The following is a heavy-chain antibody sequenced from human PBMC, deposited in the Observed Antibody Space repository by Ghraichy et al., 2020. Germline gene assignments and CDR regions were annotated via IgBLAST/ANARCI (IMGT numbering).Heavy chain of an antibody. Sequence: SETLSLTCSVSGAPVTTYFWTWIRQPPGKGLEWIGDIFYSGSTNYNPSLKGRVTISIDASNNQFSLNLSPGTPADTAVYYCARMGGYKAPLWYWGQGTLVAVSS. V-gene: IGHV4-59*02. CDR3: ARMGGYKAPLWY. D-gene: IGHD2-21*01. CDR1: GAPVTTYF. J-gene: IGHJ4*02. CDR2: IFYSGST.